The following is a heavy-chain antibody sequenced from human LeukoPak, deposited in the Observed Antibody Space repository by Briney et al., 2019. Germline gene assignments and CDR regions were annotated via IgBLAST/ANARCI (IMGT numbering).Heavy chain of an antibody. Sequence: GGSLRLSCAASGFTFSSYWMNWARQAPGKGLEWVSYISNSGSSIYYAGSVEGRFTVSRDNAKTSLYLQMNSLRAEDTAVYYCVREGGSGSYSEYWGQGTLVTVSS. CDR3: VREGGSGSYSEY. CDR1: GFTFSSYW. J-gene: IGHJ4*02. V-gene: IGHV3-48*01. CDR2: ISNSGSSI. D-gene: IGHD3-10*01.